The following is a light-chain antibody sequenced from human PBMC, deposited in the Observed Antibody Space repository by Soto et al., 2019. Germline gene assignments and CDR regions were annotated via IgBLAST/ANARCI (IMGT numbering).Light chain of an antibody. Sequence: QSVLTQPPSVSGAPGQRVTISCTGSYSNIGAGYEVHWYQQIPGTAPKLLISGHNNRPSGVPDRFFGSKSDTSASLTIIGLQAEDEADYYCQSYDSSLSGSGVFGGGTQLTVL. J-gene: IGLJ3*02. V-gene: IGLV1-40*01. CDR2: GHN. CDR1: YSNIGAGYE. CDR3: QSYDSSLSGSGV.